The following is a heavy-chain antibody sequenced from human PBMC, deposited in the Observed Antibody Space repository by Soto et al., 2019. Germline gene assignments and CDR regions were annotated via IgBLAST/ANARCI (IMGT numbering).Heavy chain of an antibody. CDR3: ARARSAYGGNLIDY. CDR2: IGTIGDT. Sequence: EVQLVESGGGLVQPGGSLRLSCAASGFTFSSYDMHWVRQATGKSLEWVSAIGTIGDTYYPGSVKGRFTTSRDDAEDSLYLQMNSLRAEDTAVYYCARARSAYGGNLIDYWGQGTLVTVSS. V-gene: IGHV3-13*01. J-gene: IGHJ4*02. D-gene: IGHD4-17*01. CDR1: GFTFSSYD.